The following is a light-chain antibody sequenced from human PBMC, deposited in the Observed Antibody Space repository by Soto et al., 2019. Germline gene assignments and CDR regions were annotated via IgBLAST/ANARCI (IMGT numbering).Light chain of an antibody. V-gene: IGKV1-5*03. CDR3: QQYKSYRA. CDR1: QSIDTW. Sequence: DVHSILTTSTLSASVGETVSITCRASQSIDTWLAWHQQKPGRAPKLLISKASTLESGVPSRFSGSGSGTDFTLTISGLQPADFAIYYCQQYKSYRAFGQGTKVDI. CDR2: KAS. J-gene: IGKJ1*01.